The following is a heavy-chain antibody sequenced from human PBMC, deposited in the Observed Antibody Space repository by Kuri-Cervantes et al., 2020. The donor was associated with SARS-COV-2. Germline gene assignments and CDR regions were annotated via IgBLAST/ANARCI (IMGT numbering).Heavy chain of an antibody. V-gene: IGHV3-21*01. CDR2: ISGSGSYI. CDR3: ARVAGEGPIYYYYMDV. CDR1: GFAFSKYT. D-gene: IGHD2-21*01. J-gene: IGHJ6*03. Sequence: GGSLRLSCVGSGFAFSKYTMNWVRQAPGKALEWVSSISGSGSYIYYADSVKGRFTISKESGENSLYLHMNSLRGDDTAVYYCARVAGEGPIYYYYMDVWGRGTTVTVSS.